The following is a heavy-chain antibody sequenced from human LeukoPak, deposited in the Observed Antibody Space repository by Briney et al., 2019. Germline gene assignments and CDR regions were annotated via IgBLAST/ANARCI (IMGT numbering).Heavy chain of an antibody. V-gene: IGHV5-51*01. D-gene: IGHD2-21*02. CDR3: ARVTPIKIFDY. J-gene: IGHJ4*02. Sequence: GESLKISCKASGYPFTDFWIGWVRQMPGKGLEWMGIIYPGDSDTRYSPSFEGQVTISADKSIATAYLQWSSLKASDTATYFCARVTPIKIFDYCGQGSLVTVSS. CDR2: IYPGDSDT. CDR1: GYPFTDFW.